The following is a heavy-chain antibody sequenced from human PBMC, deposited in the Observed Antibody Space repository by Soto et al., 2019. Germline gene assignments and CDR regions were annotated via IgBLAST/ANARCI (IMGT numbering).Heavy chain of an antibody. CDR3: ARGGSSSDNGMVV. Sequence: EVQLVESGGGLVQPGGSLRVSCAASGFTFSTYSMNWVRQAPGKGLEWVSYMSSRSLTIYYTDSVKGRFTISRDNAKNSLYLQMNSLRDEDKDVYYCARGGSSSDNGMVVWGQGTTVTVSS. CDR1: GFTFSTYS. D-gene: IGHD6-6*01. CDR2: MSSRSLTI. V-gene: IGHV3-48*02. J-gene: IGHJ6*02.